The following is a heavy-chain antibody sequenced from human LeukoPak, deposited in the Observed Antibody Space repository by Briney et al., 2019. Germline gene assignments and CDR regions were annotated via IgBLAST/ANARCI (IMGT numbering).Heavy chain of an antibody. V-gene: IGHV3-66*01. Sequence: GGSVGLSCAASVFPVRSKYMNWVRQAPGKGLESVTLIYLGDKADYAGSVKGTFNIDRDNSKTTVLMNSLRDEDTAVYYCARDAEASLANWGQGTLVTVSP. D-gene: IGHD2-21*01. CDR3: ARDAEASLAN. J-gene: IGHJ4*02. CDR1: VFPVRSKY. CDR2: IYLGDKA.